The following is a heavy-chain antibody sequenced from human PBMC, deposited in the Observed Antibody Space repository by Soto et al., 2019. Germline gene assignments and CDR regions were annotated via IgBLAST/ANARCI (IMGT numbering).Heavy chain of an antibody. D-gene: IGHD6-13*01. CDR2: IVTLFGTT. V-gene: IGHV1-69*01. CDR1: GGNFSNYG. J-gene: IGHJ5*02. Sequence: QVQLLQSGAEVKKPGSSVTVSCKASGGNFSNYGISWVRQAPGQGLEYTEGIVTLFGTTNYSHKFRVRVTITADESTSTVYMEESSLKSEDTAVLFCSRASGSSWYNCFHPWAQETL. CDR3: SRASGSSWYNCFHP.